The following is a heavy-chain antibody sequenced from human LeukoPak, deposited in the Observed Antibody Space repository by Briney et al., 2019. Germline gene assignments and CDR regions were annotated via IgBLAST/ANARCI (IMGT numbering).Heavy chain of an antibody. J-gene: IGHJ4*02. CDR2: INHSGST. CDR3: AGGIEYSSSSDY. D-gene: IGHD6-6*01. V-gene: IGHV4-34*01. CDR1: GGSFSGYY. Sequence: SETLSLTCAVYGGSFSGYYWSWIRQPPGKGLEWIGEINHSGSTNYNPSLKSRVTISVDTSKNQFSLKLSSVTAADTAVYYCAGGIEYSSSSDYWGQGTLVTVSS.